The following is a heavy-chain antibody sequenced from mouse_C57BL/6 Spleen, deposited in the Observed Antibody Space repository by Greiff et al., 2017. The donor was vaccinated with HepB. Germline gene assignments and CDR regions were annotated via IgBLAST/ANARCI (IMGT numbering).Heavy chain of an antibody. CDR1: GYTFTSYW. Sequence: VQLQQPGAALVMPGASVKLSCKASGYTFTSYWMHWVKQRPGQGLEWFGEIYTSDSYTNYNQKFKGKSTLTVDKSSSTAYRQLSSLSSEDSAVYYFARFGYYYGSRYWGQGTLVTVSA. CDR2: IYTSDSYT. J-gene: IGHJ3*01. CDR3: ARFGYYYGSRY. V-gene: IGHV1-69*01. D-gene: IGHD1-1*01.